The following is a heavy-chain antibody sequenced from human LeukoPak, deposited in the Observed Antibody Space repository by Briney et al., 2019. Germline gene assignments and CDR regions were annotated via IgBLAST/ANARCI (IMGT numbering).Heavy chain of an antibody. CDR1: RYTSTAYG. J-gene: IGHJ4*02. CDR2: ISSYNGGA. D-gene: IGHD4-17*01. Sequence: SVTGEPKASRYTSTAYGVSWVRQAPGQGLEWMGWISSYNGGADYAKTLQGRVKMTTDTSTSTTYMELRSLRSDATAVCYCARQKKQTTAIDYWGQGTLVTVSS. V-gene: IGHV1-18*01. CDR3: ARQKKQTTAIDY.